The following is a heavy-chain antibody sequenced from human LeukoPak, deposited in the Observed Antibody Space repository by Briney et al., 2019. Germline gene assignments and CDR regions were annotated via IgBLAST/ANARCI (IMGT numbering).Heavy chain of an antibody. CDR2: VSGSGGST. CDR3: AKRATRGYSGYGHFDY. CDR1: GFTFSSYA. D-gene: IGHD5-12*01. Sequence: PGGSLRLPCAASGFTFSSYAMSWVRQAPGKGLEWVSAVSGSGGSTYYADSVKGRFTISRDNSKNTLYLQMNSLRAEDTAVYYCAKRATRGYSGYGHFDYWGQGTLVTVSS. J-gene: IGHJ4*02. V-gene: IGHV3-23*01.